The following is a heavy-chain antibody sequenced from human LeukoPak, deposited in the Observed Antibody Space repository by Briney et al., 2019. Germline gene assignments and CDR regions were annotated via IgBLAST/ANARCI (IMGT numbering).Heavy chain of an antibody. CDR1: GGSISSYY. J-gene: IGHJ3*02. Sequence: SETLSLTCTVSGGSISSYYWSWIRQPPGKGLEWIGYIYYSGSTNYNPSLKSRVTISVDTSKNQFSLKLSSVTAADTAVYYCARDPRPSVDAFDIWGQGTMVTVSS. CDR3: ARDPRPSVDAFDI. CDR2: IYYSGST. V-gene: IGHV4-59*01.